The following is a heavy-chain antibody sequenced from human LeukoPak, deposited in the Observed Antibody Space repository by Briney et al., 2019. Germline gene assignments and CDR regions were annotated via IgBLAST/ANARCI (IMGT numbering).Heavy chain of an antibody. CDR3: ARSRDGYSHKY. D-gene: IGHD5-24*01. V-gene: IGHV4-59*01. J-gene: IGHJ4*02. CDR1: GGSISSYY. CDR2: IYYSGST. Sequence: SETLSLTCTVSGGSISSYYWSWIRQPPGKGLEWIGYIYYSGSTNYNPSLKSRVTISVDTSKNQFSLKLSSVTAADTAVYYCARSRDGYSHKYWGQGTLVTVSS.